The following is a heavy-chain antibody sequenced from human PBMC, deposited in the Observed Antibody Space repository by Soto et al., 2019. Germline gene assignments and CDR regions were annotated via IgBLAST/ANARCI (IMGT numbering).Heavy chain of an antibody. CDR3: ARGRASGSYYLLDY. Sequence: ASVKVSCKASGNTLTSYDINWVRQATGHGLEWMGWINPNSGNIGYAQKFQGRVTMTRDTAIRTAYMEVSRLRSDDTAVYYCARGRASGSYYLLDYWGQGTLVTVSS. CDR1: GNTLTSYD. J-gene: IGHJ4*02. CDR2: INPNSGNI. D-gene: IGHD3-10*01. V-gene: IGHV1-8*01.